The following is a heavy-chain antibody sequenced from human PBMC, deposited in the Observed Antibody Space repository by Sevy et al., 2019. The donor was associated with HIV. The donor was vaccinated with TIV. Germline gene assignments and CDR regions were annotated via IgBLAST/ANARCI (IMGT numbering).Heavy chain of an antibody. D-gene: IGHD3-22*01. J-gene: IGHJ4*02. CDR2: ISAYNGNT. CDR3: ARDVYSYYYDSSGPPAANY. V-gene: IGHV1-18*01. Sequence: ASVKVSCKASGYTFTSYGISWVRQAPGQGLEWMGWISAYNGNTNYAQKLQGTVTMTTDTSTSTAYMELRSLRSDDTAVYYCARDVYSYYYDSSGPPAANYWGQGTLVTVSS. CDR1: GYTFTSYG.